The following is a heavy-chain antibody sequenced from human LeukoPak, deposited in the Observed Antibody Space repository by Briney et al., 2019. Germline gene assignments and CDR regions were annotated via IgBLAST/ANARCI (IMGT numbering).Heavy chain of an antibody. J-gene: IGHJ4*02. Sequence: SSETLSLTCTVSDDSISDYYRGWIRQPPGKGLEWIGYIYYSGSTNYNPSLKSRVTISVDTSKNQFSLKLSSVTAADTAVYYCASTMIVGYFDYWGQGTLVTVSS. CDR3: ASTMIVGYFDY. CDR1: DDSISDYY. V-gene: IGHV4-59*01. D-gene: IGHD3-22*01. CDR2: IYYSGST.